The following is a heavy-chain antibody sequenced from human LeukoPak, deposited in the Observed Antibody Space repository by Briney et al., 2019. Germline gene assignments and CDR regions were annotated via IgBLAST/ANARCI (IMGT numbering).Heavy chain of an antibody. CDR3: ARDKIVGATYFDY. D-gene: IGHD1-26*01. CDR1: GFTFSSYW. Sequence: GSLRLSCAASGFTFSSYWMSWVRQAPGKELEWVANIKQDGSEKYYVDSVKGRFTISRDNAKNSLYLQMNSLRAEDTAVYYCARDKIVGATYFDYWGQGTLVTVSS. V-gene: IGHV3-7*01. J-gene: IGHJ4*02. CDR2: IKQDGSEK.